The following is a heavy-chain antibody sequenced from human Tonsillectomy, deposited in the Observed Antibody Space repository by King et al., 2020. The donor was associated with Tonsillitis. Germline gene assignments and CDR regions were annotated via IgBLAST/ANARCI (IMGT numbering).Heavy chain of an antibody. CDR1: GYSFTSYW. V-gene: IGHV5-10-1*03. D-gene: IGHD3-9*01. CDR2: IDPRDSNT. CDR3: ARFYFDWLYNYGLDV. J-gene: IGHJ6*02. Sequence: ERQLVQSGAEVKKPGASLRISCKGSGYSFTSYWITWVRQMPGKGLEWMGRIDPRDSNTNYSPSFQGRVTISADRSNNTVYLQWSSLKASDSAMYYCARFYFDWLYNYGLDVWGQGTTVTVSS.